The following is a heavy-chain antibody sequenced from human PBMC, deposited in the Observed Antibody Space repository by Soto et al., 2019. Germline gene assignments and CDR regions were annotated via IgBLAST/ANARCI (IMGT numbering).Heavy chain of an antibody. J-gene: IGHJ4*02. Sequence: QVQLQEPGPGLVKPSETLSLTCTVSGGSISTYYWSWIRQPPGKGLEWIGYIYYSGSTKYNPSLKSRVTISVDTSKNHFSLKLSSVTAADTAVYYCARHGSGYDYLDYWGQGSLVTVSS. V-gene: IGHV4-59*08. CDR1: GGSISTYY. CDR2: IYYSGST. CDR3: ARHGSGYDYLDY. D-gene: IGHD5-12*01.